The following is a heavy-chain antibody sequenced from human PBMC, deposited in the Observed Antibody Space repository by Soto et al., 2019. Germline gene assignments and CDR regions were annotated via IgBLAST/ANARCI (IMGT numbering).Heavy chain of an antibody. CDR1: GYTFFNYG. CDR3: AREDWNYADDAFDI. Sequence: ASVKVSCKTSGYTFFNYGISWVRQAPGQGLEWMGWISAYNGNTNYAQNLQGRVTMTTDTSTKTAYMELRSLRSDDTAVYYCAREDWNYADDAFDIWGQGTMVTVSS. D-gene: IGHD1-7*01. V-gene: IGHV1-18*01. CDR2: ISAYNGNT. J-gene: IGHJ3*02.